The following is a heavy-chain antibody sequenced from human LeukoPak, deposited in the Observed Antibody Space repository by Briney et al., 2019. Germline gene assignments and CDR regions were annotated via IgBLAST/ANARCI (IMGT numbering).Heavy chain of an antibody. CDR2: IYSSGST. CDR3: AGGGKATVVTM. Sequence: PSETLSLTCTVSGGSISSYYWSWIRQPAGKGLAWIGRIYSSGSTNYNPSLKSRISMSVDTSKNQFSLKLTSVTAADTAVYYCAGGGKATVVTMWGQGILVTVSS. J-gene: IGHJ4*02. D-gene: IGHD4-23*01. V-gene: IGHV4-4*07. CDR1: GGSISSYY.